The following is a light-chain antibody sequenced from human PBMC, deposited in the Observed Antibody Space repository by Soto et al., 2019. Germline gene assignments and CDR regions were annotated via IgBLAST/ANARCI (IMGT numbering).Light chain of an antibody. CDR2: GNS. CDR1: SSNIGAGFV. J-gene: IGLJ3*02. V-gene: IGLV1-40*01. Sequence: QSALTQPPSVCGAPGQRGTISCTGSSSNIGAGFVVHWYQHLPGTAPKLLIYGNSNRPSGVPDRFSGSKSGTSASLAITGLQAEDEADYYCQSYDSSLSGGVFGGGTKLTVL. CDR3: QSYDSSLSGGV.